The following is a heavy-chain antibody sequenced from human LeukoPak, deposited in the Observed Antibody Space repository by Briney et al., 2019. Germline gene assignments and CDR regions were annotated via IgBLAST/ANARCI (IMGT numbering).Heavy chain of an antibody. CDR2: INHSGST. Sequence: SETLSLTCTVSGYSISSGYYWGWIRQPPGKGLEWIGEINHSGSTNYNPSLKSRVTISVDTSKNQFSLKLSSVTAADTAVYYCARTTSYYSYYMDVWGKGTTVTASS. V-gene: IGHV4-38-2*02. J-gene: IGHJ6*03. CDR3: ARTTSYYSYYMDV. CDR1: GYSISSGYY. D-gene: IGHD1-14*01.